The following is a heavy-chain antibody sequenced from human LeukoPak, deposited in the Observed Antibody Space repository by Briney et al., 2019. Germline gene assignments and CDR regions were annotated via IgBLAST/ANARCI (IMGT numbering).Heavy chain of an antibody. Sequence: GGSLRLSCAASGFTFNNYAMTWVRQTPGKGLEWVAVISYDGSNKYYADSVKGRFTISRDNSKNTLYLQMNSLRAEDTAVYYCARPTSKYSSSLGFDPWGQGTLVTVSS. CDR3: ARPTSKYSSSLGFDP. CDR1: GFTFNNYA. CDR2: ISYDGSNK. J-gene: IGHJ5*02. V-gene: IGHV3-30*04. D-gene: IGHD6-13*01.